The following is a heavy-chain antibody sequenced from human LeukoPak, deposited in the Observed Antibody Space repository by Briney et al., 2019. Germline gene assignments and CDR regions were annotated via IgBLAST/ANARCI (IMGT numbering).Heavy chain of an antibody. V-gene: IGHV3-66*01. CDR3: AMDSSWLPLKFDY. CDR1: GLTVSTNY. D-gene: IGHD5-24*01. CDR2: LYSGGTT. Sequence: GSLRLSCAASGLTVSTNYMSWVRQAPGKGLEWVSVLYSGGTTYYADSVKGRFTISRDNSKNTLYLQMNSLRAEDTAVYYCAMDSSWLPLKFDYWGQGTLVTVST. J-gene: IGHJ4*02.